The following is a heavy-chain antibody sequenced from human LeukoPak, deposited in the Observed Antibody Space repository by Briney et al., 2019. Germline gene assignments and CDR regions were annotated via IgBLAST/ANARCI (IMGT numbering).Heavy chain of an antibody. CDR2: ISYSGVVK. J-gene: IGHJ4*02. CDR3: SKGAAVLTSGIAASSHEY. CDR1: GYSFSEYG. D-gene: IGHD6-25*01. Sequence: GRSLRLSCTASGYSFSEYGMHWVRQAPGKGLEWLSVISYSGVVKFYAGSVKGGFPFSRNNTKNTLYLQMNNLADEDTAVYYCSKGAAVLTSGIAASSHEYWGQGTLDTDSS. V-gene: IGHV3-30*18.